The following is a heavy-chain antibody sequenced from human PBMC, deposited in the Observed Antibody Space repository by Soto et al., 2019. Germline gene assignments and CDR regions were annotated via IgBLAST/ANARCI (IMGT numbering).Heavy chain of an antibody. J-gene: IGHJ3*02. Sequence: SVKVSCKASGGTFSSYTISWVRQAPGQGLEWMGRIIPILGIANYAQKFQGRVTITADKSTSTAYMELSSLRSDDTAVYYCARGLGASYLFDIWGQGTMVTVSS. D-gene: IGHD1-26*01. CDR1: GGTFSSYT. V-gene: IGHV1-69*02. CDR3: ARGLGASYLFDI. CDR2: IIPILGIA.